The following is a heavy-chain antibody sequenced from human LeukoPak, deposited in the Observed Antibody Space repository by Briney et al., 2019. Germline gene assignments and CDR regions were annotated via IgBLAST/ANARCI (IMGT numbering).Heavy chain of an antibody. J-gene: IGHJ4*02. V-gene: IGHV4-34*01. Sequence: KPSETLSLTCAVYGGSFSGYYWSWIRQPPGKGLEWIGEINHSGSTNYNPSLKSRVTISVDTSKNQFSLKLSSVTAADTAVYYCARAEIKLYNQRRYYLDYWGQGTLVTVSS. CDR2: INHSGST. D-gene: IGHD3-16*02. CDR3: ARAEIKLYNQRRYYLDY. CDR1: GGSFSGYY.